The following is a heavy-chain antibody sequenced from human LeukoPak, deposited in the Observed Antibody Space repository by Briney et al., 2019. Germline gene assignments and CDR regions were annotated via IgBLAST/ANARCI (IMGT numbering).Heavy chain of an antibody. D-gene: IGHD6-13*01. J-gene: IGHJ6*03. CDR2: IKQDGSEK. Sequence: SGGSLRLSCAASGFTFSSYWMSWVRQAPGKGLEWVANIKQDGSEKYYVDSVKGRFTTSRDNAKNSLYLQMNSLRAEDTAVYYCARGVVESSSWYFPHYYYYYMDVWGKGTTVTVSS. CDR3: ARGVVESSSWYFPHYYYYYMDV. CDR1: GFTFSSYW. V-gene: IGHV3-7*04.